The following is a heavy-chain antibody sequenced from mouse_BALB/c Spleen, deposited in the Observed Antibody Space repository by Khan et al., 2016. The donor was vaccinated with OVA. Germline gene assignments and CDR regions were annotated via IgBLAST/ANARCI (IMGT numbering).Heavy chain of an antibody. V-gene: IGHV1-63*02. D-gene: IGHD3-1*01. CDR1: GYTFTNYW. J-gene: IGHJ1*01. Sequence: QVQLQQSGGEVVRPGTSVKISCKASGYTFTNYWLGWIKQRPGHGLEWIGDIYPGGDYTKYNEKFKGKAPLTVDTSSSTANMQLSSLTSEDSAVYFCVRGATWYFDVWGAGTTVTVSS. CDR3: VRGATWYFDV. CDR2: IYPGGDYT.